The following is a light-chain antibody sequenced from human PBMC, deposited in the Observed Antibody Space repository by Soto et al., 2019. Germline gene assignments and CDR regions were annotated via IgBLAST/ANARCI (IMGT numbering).Light chain of an antibody. CDR2: DVS. Sequence: QSVLTQPRSVSWSPGQSVSISCTGTSSDVGGYNYVSWYQQHPGKAPKVMIYDVSKRPSGVPDRFSGSKSGNTASLTISGLQSEDEADYYCCSYAGRYTYVFGTGAKVTVL. J-gene: IGLJ1*01. CDR3: CSYAGRYTYV. CDR1: SSDVGGYNY. V-gene: IGLV2-11*01.